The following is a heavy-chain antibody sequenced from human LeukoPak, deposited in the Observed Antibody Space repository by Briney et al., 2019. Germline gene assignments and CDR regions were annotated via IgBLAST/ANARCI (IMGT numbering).Heavy chain of an antibody. J-gene: IGHJ4*02. CDR2: INTDGSST. CDR1: GFTFSSYW. V-gene: IGHV3-74*01. CDR3: ARGVGWEPWDFDY. Sequence: RGSLRLSCAASGFTFSSYWMHWVRQAPGKGLVWVSRINTDGSSTSYADSVKGRFTISRDNAKNTLYLQMNSLRAEDTAVYYCARGVGWEPWDFDYWGQGTLVTVSS. D-gene: IGHD1-26*01.